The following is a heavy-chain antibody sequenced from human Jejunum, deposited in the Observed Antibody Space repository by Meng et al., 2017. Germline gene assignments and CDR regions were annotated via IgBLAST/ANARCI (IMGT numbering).Heavy chain of an antibody. Sequence: QVRLQESGPGLVKPSGTLSLTCAVSGGYINKENWWSWVRQSPERGLEWIGEIYNGGNTNYNPSLNRRVTMSVDESTNQMSLKLTSVTAADTAVYYCVRGEFAMLARFDFWGQGILVTVSS. CDR1: GGYINKENW. D-gene: IGHD2-2*01. CDR2: IYNGGNT. J-gene: IGHJ4*02. CDR3: VRGEFAMLARFDF. V-gene: IGHV4-4*02.